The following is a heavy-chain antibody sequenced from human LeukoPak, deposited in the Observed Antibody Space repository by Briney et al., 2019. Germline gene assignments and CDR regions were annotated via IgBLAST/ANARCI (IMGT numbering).Heavy chain of an antibody. J-gene: IGHJ4*02. CDR3: ARRAGDYKHPFDY. CDR2: ITSSTGYI. Sequence: GGSLRLSCAASGFTFSSYCMNWVRQAPGKGLEWVASITSSTGYIYYADSVKGRFTISRDNAKNSLYLQMNSLRAEDTAVYYCARRAGDYKHPFDYWGQGTLVTVSS. V-gene: IGHV3-21*01. CDR1: GFTFSSYC. D-gene: IGHD4-11*01.